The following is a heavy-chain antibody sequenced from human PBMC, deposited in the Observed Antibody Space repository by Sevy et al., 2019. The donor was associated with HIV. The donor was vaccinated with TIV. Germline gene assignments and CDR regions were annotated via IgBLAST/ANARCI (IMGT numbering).Heavy chain of an antibody. V-gene: IGHV3-30-3*01. D-gene: IGHD4-17*01. J-gene: IGHJ3*02. CDR1: GFAFRDSA. CDR2: ISHGGSYE. Sequence: GGSLRLPCEASGFAFRDSAIHWVRQSPGKGLEWVALISHGGSYEYYVDSVKGRFTVSSDRSKNILYLQMDSLRAEDTAVYYCARMVSGGLRWELIKENAFDIWGQGTAVTVSS. CDR3: ARMVSGGLRWELIKENAFDI.